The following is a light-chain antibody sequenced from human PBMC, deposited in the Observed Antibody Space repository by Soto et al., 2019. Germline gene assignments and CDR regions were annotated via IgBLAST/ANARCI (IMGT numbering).Light chain of an antibody. CDR3: TSLTTSTTML. J-gene: IGLJ2*01. CDR1: TSDIGAYNY. V-gene: IGLV2-14*03. CDR2: DVN. Sequence: QSALTQPASVSGSPGQSITISCSGTTSDIGAYNYLSWYQQHPGKAPTLMIYDVNTRPSGVSNRFSGSTSGNKAALTISGLQAEDEDDYYCTSLTTSTTMLFGGGTKVTVL.